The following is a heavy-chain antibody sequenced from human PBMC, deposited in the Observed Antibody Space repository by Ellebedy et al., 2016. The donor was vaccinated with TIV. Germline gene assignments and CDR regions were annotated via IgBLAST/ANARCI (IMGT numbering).Heavy chain of an antibody. J-gene: IGHJ4*02. D-gene: IGHD3-9*01. V-gene: IGHV4-30-4*01. Sequence: MPSETLSLTCTVSGGPISSGDYYWSWIRQPPGKGLEWIGPIYYSGDTYYNPSLKSRVTMSVDTSENQFSLKLSSVTAADTAVYYCARTTLTRYIAFDFWGQGTLVTVSS. CDR1: GGPISSGDYY. CDR3: ARTTLTRYIAFDF. CDR2: IYYSGDT.